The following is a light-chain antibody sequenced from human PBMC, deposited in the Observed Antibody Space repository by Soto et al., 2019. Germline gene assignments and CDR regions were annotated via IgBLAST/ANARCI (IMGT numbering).Light chain of an antibody. J-gene: IGKJ1*01. Sequence: EIVLTQSPGTLSLSPGERATLSCRTSQTLGSSFLAWYQQTPGQAPRLLIYDTSTRAIDIPDRFSGSGSGTDFPLTISRLEPEDFAVYYCQQYGYLGTFGQGTKVEFK. V-gene: IGKV3-20*01. CDR3: QQYGYLGT. CDR2: DTS. CDR1: QTLGSSF.